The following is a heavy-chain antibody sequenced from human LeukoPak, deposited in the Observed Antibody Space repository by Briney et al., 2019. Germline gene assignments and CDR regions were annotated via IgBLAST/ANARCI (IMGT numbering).Heavy chain of an antibody. CDR2: IYSGGST. J-gene: IGHJ6*03. V-gene: IGHV3-66*04. CDR1: EFSVGSNY. Sequence: GGSLRLSCAASEFSVGSNYMTWVRQAPGKGLEWVSLIYSGGSTYYADSVKGRFTISRDNSKNTLYLQMNSLRAEDTAVYYCARHPYSSSWYSYYYYYMDVWGKGATVTISS. D-gene: IGHD6-13*01. CDR3: ARHPYSSSWYSYYYYYMDV.